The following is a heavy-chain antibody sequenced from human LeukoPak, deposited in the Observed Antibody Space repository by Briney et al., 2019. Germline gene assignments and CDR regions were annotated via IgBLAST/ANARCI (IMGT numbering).Heavy chain of an antibody. V-gene: IGHV3-11*06. CDR2: VSGTSSFT. CDR3: VRLHDSRPSS. CDR1: GFTFSDYY. J-gene: IGHJ5*02. D-gene: IGHD3-16*01. Sequence: PGGSLRLSCAASGFTFSDYYMSWIRQAPGKGLEWVSYVSGTSSFTSYADSVRGRFTISRDNAKNSLYLQMNSLRAVDTAVYYCVRLHDSRPSSWGQGALVTVSS.